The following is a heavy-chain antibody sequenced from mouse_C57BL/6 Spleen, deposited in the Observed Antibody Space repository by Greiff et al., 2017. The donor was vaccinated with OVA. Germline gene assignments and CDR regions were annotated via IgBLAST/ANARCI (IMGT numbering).Heavy chain of an antibody. CDR1: GFTFSSYA. V-gene: IGHV5-9-1*02. D-gene: IGHD1-1*02. CDR3: TREVYGYYYAMDD. Sequence: EVMLVESGEGLVKPGGSLKLSCAASGFTFSSYAMSWVRQTPEKRLEWVAYISSGGDYIYYADTVKGRFTISRDNARNTLYLQMRSLKSEDTAMYYCTREVYGYYYAMDDWGQGTSVTVSS. CDR2: ISSGGDYI. J-gene: IGHJ4*01.